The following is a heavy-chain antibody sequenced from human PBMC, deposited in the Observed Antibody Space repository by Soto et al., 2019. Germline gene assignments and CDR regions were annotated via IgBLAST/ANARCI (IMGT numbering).Heavy chain of an antibody. CDR2: INPSGGST. CDR1: GYTFTSYY. J-gene: IGHJ4*02. D-gene: IGHD6-19*01. CDR3: ARAVSSGWIFDY. Sequence: ASVKVSCKASGYTFTSYYMHWVRQAPGQGHEWMGIINPSGGSTSYAQKFQGRVTMTRDTSTSTVYMELSSLRSEDTAVYYCARAVSSGWIFDYWGQGTLVTVSS. V-gene: IGHV1-46*03.